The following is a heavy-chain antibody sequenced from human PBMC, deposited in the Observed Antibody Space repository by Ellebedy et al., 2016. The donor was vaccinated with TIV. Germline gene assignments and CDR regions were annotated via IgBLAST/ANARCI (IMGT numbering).Heavy chain of an antibody. CDR1: GFTFSDYA. D-gene: IGHD3-10*01. J-gene: IGHJ4*02. CDR2: ISGSGGGT. V-gene: IGHV3-23*01. Sequence: PGGSLRLSCEASGFTFSDYAMSWVRQAPGRGLEWVSTISGSGGGTYYTDSVKGRFTISRDNSKNTLYLQMNSLRAGDTAIYYCARLRYFGSGSYSDYWGQGTLVTVSS. CDR3: ARLRYFGSGSYSDY.